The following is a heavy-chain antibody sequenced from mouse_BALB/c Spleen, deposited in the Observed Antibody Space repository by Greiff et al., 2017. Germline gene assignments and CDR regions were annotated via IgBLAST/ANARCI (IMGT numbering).Heavy chain of an antibody. D-gene: IGHD4-1*01. V-gene: IGHV1-7*01. CDR1: GYTFTSYW. CDR2: INPSTGYT. J-gene: IGHJ4*01. Sequence: LQESGAELAKPGASVKMSCKASGYTFTSYWMHWVKQRPGQGLEWIGYINPSTGYTEYNQKFKDKATLTADKSSSTAYMQLSSLTSEDSAVYYCARPPGRAMDYWGQGTSVTVSS. CDR3: ARPPGRAMDY.